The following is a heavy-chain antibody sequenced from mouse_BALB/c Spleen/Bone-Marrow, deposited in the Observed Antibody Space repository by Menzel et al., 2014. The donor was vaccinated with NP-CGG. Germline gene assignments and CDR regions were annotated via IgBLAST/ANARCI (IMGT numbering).Heavy chain of an antibody. CDR1: GYTFTEYI. CDR2: LFPGSGSI. CDR3: ARHEDLDIRRRLGAMDY. Sequence: QAQLQQSGAELVKPGASVKLSCKASGYTFTEYIIHWIKQRSGQGLEWIGWLFPGSGSIKYNEKFKDKATSTADKSSSTVYMELSRFTSEDSAVYFCARHEDLDIRRRLGAMDYWGQGTSVTVSS. D-gene: IGHD2-12*01. J-gene: IGHJ4*01. V-gene: IGHV1-62-2*01.